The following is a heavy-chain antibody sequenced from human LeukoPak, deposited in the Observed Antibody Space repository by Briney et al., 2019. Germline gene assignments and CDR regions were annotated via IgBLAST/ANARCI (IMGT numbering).Heavy chain of an antibody. D-gene: IGHD6-19*01. J-gene: IGHJ4*02. V-gene: IGHV3-7*04. CDR2: IKQDGREK. CDR3: VGGYGWLPDY. Sequence: GGSLRLSCEASGSTFDNYAMSWVRQVPGKGREGVANIKQDGREKEYVDSVKGRFTISRDNAKNSVYLQMNSLRVDDTAVYYCVGGYGWLPDYWGQGALVTVSS. CDR1: GSTFDNYA.